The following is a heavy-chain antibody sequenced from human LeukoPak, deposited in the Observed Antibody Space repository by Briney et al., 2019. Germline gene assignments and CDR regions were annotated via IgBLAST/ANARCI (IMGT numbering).Heavy chain of an antibody. CDR3: ARSHSGGFGELLDFDY. CDR1: GGSISSYY. CDR2: IYYSGST. Sequence: SETLSLTCTVSGGSISSYYWSWIRQPPGKGLEWIGYIYYSGSTNYNPPLKSRVSISVDTSKNQCSLKLSSVTAADTAVYYCARSHSGGFGELLDFDYWGQGTLVTVSS. V-gene: IGHV4-59*01. J-gene: IGHJ4*02. D-gene: IGHD3-10*01.